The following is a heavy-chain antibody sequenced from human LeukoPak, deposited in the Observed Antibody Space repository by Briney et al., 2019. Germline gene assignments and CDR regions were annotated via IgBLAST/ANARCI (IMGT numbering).Heavy chain of an antibody. V-gene: IGHV3-21*01. J-gene: IGHJ6*03. CDR1: GFTFSGYS. Sequence: GGSLRLSCAASGFTFSGYSTNWVRQAPGKGLEWVSSISSSSSYIYYADSVKGRFTISRDNAKNSLYLQMNSLRAEDTAVYYCARDRVVVAALYYYYYMDVWGKGTTVTVSS. D-gene: IGHD2-15*01. CDR2: ISSSSSYI. CDR3: ARDRVVVAALYYYYYMDV.